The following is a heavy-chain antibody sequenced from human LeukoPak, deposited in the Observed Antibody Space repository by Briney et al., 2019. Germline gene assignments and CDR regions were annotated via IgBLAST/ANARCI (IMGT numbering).Heavy chain of an antibody. CDR2: IYHSGST. CDR1: GGSISSSNW. Sequence: SETLSLTCAVSGGSISSSNWWSWVRQPPGKGLEWIGEIYHSGSTNYNPSLKSRVTISVDKSKNQFSLKLSSVTAADTAVYYCARVLLWFGELLYGFDYWGQGTLVTVSS. CDR3: ARVLLWFGELLYGFDY. V-gene: IGHV4-4*02. J-gene: IGHJ4*02. D-gene: IGHD3-10*01.